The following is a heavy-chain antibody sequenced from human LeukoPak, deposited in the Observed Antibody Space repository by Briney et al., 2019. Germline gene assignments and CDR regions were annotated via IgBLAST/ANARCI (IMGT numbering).Heavy chain of an antibody. CDR2: ISSSSTYI. CDR3: ASRTGNNSPFDY. J-gene: IGHJ4*02. CDR1: GFTFSSYS. V-gene: IGHV3-21*01. D-gene: IGHD1/OR15-1a*01. Sequence: TGGSLRLSCAASGFTFSSYSMNWVRQAPGKGLEWVSSISSSSTYIYYADSVKGRFTISRDNAKNSLYLQMNSLRAEDTAVYYCASRTGNNSPFDYWGQGTLVTVSS.